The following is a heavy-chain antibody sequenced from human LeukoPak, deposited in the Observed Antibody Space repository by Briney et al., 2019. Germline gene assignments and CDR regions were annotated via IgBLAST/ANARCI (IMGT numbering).Heavy chain of an antibody. V-gene: IGHV3-66*04. CDR3: ARLKYYDFWSGYDWFDP. J-gene: IGHJ5*02. D-gene: IGHD3-3*01. CDR2: IYSGGST. CDR1: GFTVSSNY. Sequence: GGSLRLSCAASGFTVSSNYMSWVRQAPGKGLEWVSVIYSGGSTYYADSVKGRFTISRGNSKNTLYLQMNSLRAEDTAVYYCARLKYYDFWSGYDWFDPWGQGTLVTVSS.